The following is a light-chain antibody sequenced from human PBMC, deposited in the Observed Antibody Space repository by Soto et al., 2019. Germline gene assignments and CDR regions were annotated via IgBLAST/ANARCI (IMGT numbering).Light chain of an antibody. V-gene: IGKV3-11*01. Sequence: VMTQSPATLSVSPGERATLSCWASETVATNLAWYQQKPGQAPRLLISGASTRAAGISDRFRGSGSGTEFTLTISSLEPEDFAVYYCQHRSNWPLTFGGGTKVEIK. CDR2: GAS. CDR1: ETVATN. J-gene: IGKJ4*01. CDR3: QHRSNWPLT.